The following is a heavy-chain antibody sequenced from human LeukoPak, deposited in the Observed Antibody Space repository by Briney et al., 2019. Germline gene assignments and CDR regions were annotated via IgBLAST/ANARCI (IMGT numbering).Heavy chain of an antibody. CDR1: GYTFTDYY. V-gene: IGHV1-18*04. CDR3: ARDKWFGEFTDAFDI. D-gene: IGHD3-10*01. J-gene: IGHJ3*02. Sequence: GASVKVSCKASGYTFTDYYMHWVRQAPGQGLEWMGWISAYNGNTNYAQKLQGRVTMTTDTSTSTAYMELRSLRSDDTAVYYCARDKWFGEFTDAFDIWGQGTMVTVSS. CDR2: ISAYNGNT.